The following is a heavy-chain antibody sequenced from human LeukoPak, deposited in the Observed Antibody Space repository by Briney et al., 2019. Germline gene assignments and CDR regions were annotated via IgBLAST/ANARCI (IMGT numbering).Heavy chain of an antibody. CDR2: IYYSGST. CDR3: ARDRGDGYNAIDY. J-gene: IGHJ4*02. D-gene: IGHD5-24*01. CDR1: GGSISSYY. V-gene: IGHV4-59*01. Sequence: SETLSLTCTVSGGSISSYYWSWIRQPPGKGLEWIGYIYYSGSTNYNPSLKSRVTISVDTSKNQFPLKLSSVTAADTAVYYCARDRGDGYNAIDYWGQGTLVTVSS.